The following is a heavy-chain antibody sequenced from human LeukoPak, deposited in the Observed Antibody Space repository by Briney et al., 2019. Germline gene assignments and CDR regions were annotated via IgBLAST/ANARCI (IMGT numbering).Heavy chain of an antibody. CDR1: GGSISSGSYY. CDR2: SYTSGST. J-gene: IGHJ4*02. D-gene: IGHD2-15*01. V-gene: IGHV4-61*02. CDR3: ARVDLRYCSGGSCPFDY. Sequence: PPETLYLTCTVSGGSISSGSYYWSWIRQPAGKGLEWIGRSYTSGSTNYNPSLKSRVTISVDTSKNQFSLKLSSVTAADTAVYYCARVDLRYCSGGSCPFDYWGQGTLVTVSS.